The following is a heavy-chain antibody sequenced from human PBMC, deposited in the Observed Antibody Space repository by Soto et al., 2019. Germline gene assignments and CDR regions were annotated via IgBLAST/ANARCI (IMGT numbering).Heavy chain of an antibody. D-gene: IGHD4-17*01. Sequence: GESLKISCQGSGYTFTGYWIAWVRQMPGKGLEWMGIIYPGDSDTRYSPSFQGQVTISADKSISTAYLQWSSLKASDTAMYYCARSHGDHEDYYYYDMDVWGKGNTLTVSS. V-gene: IGHV5-51*01. CDR3: ARSHGDHEDYYYYDMDV. J-gene: IGHJ6*03. CDR2: IYPGDSDT. CDR1: GYTFTGYW.